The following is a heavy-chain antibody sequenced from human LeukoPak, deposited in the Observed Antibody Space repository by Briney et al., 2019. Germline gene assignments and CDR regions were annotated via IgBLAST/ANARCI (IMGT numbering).Heavy chain of an antibody. CDR1: NGSIGSYH. V-gene: IGHV4-4*09. CDR3: ARLRVSGSYLYYFDY. D-gene: IGHD1-26*01. J-gene: IGHJ4*02. Sequence: SETLSLTCTVSNGSIGSYHWSWVRQPPGKGLEWIGYILTSGTTNYNPSLKSRLTISVDTSKNQFTLKLSSVTAADTAVYYCARLRVSGSYLYYFDYWGQGTLVTVSS. CDR2: ILTSGTT.